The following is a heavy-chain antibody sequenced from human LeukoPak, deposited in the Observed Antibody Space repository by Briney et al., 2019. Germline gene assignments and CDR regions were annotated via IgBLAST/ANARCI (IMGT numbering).Heavy chain of an antibody. CDR1: GGSISSSSYY. D-gene: IGHD3-10*01. CDR3: ARRPPALGAFDI. V-gene: IGHV4-39*01. Sequence: SGTLSLTCTVSGGSISSSSYYWGWIRQPPGKGLEWIGSYYYSESGKTYYNPSLKSRVTISADTSKKQFSLKLSSVTAADTAVYYCARRPPALGAFDIWGQGTMVSVS. J-gene: IGHJ3*02. CDR2: YYYSESGKT.